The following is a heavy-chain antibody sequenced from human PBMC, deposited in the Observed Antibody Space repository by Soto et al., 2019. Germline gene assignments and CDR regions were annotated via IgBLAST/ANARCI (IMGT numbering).Heavy chain of an antibody. V-gene: IGHV4-30-2*01. Sequence: SETLSLTCAVSGGSISSAGYSWNWIRQPPGKGLEWIGYIYHNGATYYNPSLKSRLTMSVDRSKNQFSLKLSSVNAADTAVYYCARFTIPGGFDPWGQGILVTSPQ. D-gene: IGHD2-21*01. CDR3: ARFTIPGGFDP. CDR1: GGSISSAGYS. CDR2: IYHNGAT. J-gene: IGHJ5*02.